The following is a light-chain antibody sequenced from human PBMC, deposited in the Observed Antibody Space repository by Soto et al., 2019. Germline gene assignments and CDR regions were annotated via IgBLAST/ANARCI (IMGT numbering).Light chain of an antibody. CDR1: QSVSSNY. V-gene: IGKV4-1*01. CDR3: QQYYSTLS. CDR2: WAS. Sequence: EIVLTQSPGTLSLSPGERATFSCRASQSVSSNYLAWYQQKPGQPPKLLIYWASTRESGVPDRFSGSGSGTDFTLTISSLQAEDVAVYYCQQYYSTLSFGQGTRLEIK. J-gene: IGKJ5*01.